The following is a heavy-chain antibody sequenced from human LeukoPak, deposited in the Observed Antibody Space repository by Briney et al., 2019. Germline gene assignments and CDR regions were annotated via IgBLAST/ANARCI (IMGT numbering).Heavy chain of an antibody. CDR1: GFTFSSYA. J-gene: IGHJ4*02. D-gene: IGHD6-6*01. V-gene: IGHV3-30-3*01. Sequence: PGGSLRLSCAASGFTFSSYAMHWVRQAPGKGLEWVAVISYDGSNKYYADSVKGRFTISRDNSKNTLYLQMNSLRAEDTAVYYCARDLDLVRDNSHYDYWGQGTLVTVSS. CDR3: ARDLDLVRDNSHYDY. CDR2: ISYDGSNK.